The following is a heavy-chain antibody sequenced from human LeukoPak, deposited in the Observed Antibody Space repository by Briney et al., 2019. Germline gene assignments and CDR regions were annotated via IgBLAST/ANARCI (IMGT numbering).Heavy chain of an antibody. D-gene: IGHD1-1*01. CDR1: GFPFSSYS. CDR2: ISASGSII. J-gene: IGHJ4*02. V-gene: IGHV3-48*01. CDR3: VRVKGTYFDF. Sequence: GGSLRLSCAASGFPFSSYSMNWVRQAPGKGLEWVSYISASGSIIYYLDSVKGRFTVSRDNAMNSLFLQMDRPRAEDTAVYYCVRVKGTYFDFWGQGTLVTVSS.